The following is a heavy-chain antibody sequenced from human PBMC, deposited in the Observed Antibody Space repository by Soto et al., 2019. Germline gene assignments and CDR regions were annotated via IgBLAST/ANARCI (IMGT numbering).Heavy chain of an antibody. CDR3: ARVGGVAARTFDY. CDR1: GGSFSGYF. D-gene: IGHD6-6*01. J-gene: IGHJ4*02. V-gene: IGHV4-34*01. Sequence: LSLTCAVYGGSFSGYFWSWIRQPPVKGLEWIGDINHSGSTNYNPSLKSRVTLSVDTSKNQFSLKLRSVTAADTAVYYCARVGGVAARTFDYWGQGTLVTVSS. CDR2: INHSGST.